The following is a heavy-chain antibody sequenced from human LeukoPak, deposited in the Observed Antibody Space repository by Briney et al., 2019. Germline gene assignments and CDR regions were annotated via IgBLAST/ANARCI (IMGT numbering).Heavy chain of an antibody. CDR2: IIPILGTA. CDR1: GGTFSSYA. J-gene: IGHJ4*02. Sequence: SVKVSCKASGGTFSSYAISWVRQAPGQGLEWMGGIIPILGTANYAQKFQGRVTITTDESTSTAYMELSSLRSEDTAVYYCARGGSSGWYWDYWGQGTLVTVSS. D-gene: IGHD6-19*01. V-gene: IGHV1-69*05. CDR3: ARGGSSGWYWDY.